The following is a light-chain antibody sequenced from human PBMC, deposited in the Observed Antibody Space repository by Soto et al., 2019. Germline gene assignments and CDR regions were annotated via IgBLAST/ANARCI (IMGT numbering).Light chain of an antibody. V-gene: IGKV1-27*01. Sequence: DIPMTQSPSSLSASVGDTVTITCRASQGISTGLAWYQQKPGHVPKLLIYAASTLQSGVPSRFSGSGSGTDFTLTISSLQPEDVATYYCQKCNSAPFTFGQGTRLEIK. CDR1: QGISTG. CDR3: QKCNSAPFT. CDR2: AAS. J-gene: IGKJ5*01.